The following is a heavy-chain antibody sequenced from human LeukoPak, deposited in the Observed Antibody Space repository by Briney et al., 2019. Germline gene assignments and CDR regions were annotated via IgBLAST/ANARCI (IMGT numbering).Heavy chain of an antibody. CDR1: GFTFSSYA. D-gene: IGHD2-2*01. V-gene: IGHV3-23*01. J-gene: IGHJ6*02. Sequence: GGSLRLSCAASGFTFSSYAMSWVRQAPGKGLEGVSAISGSGGSTYYADSVKGRFTISRDNSKNTLYLQMNSLRAEDTAVYYCAKAPVVPAAIGYYYYGMDVWGQGTTVTVSS. CDR3: AKAPVVPAAIGYYYYGMDV. CDR2: ISGSGGST.